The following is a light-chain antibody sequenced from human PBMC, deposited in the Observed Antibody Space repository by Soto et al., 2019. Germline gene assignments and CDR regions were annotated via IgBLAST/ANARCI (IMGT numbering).Light chain of an antibody. Sequence: SYELTQPPSVSVSPGQTARITCSGDALPKQYAYWYQQKPGQAPVLVIYKDSERPSGIPERFSGSSSGTTVTLTISGVQAEDEAEYYCQSADSSGTYVFGNGTKVT. CDR1: ALPKQY. CDR2: KDS. CDR3: QSADSSGTYV. V-gene: IGLV3-25*02. J-gene: IGLJ1*01.